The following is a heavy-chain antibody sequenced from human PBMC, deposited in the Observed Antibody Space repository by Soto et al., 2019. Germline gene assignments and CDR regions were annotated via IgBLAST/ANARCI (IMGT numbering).Heavy chain of an antibody. J-gene: IGHJ4*02. CDR1: GFTFSDYY. V-gene: IGHV3-11*06. CDR2: ISSTSGYI. CDR3: AREVSGSYDY. Sequence: QVQLVESGGGLVKPGGSLRLSCAASGFTFSDYYMSWIRQAPGKGLEWLSYISSTSGYITYADSVRGRFTISRDNAKDSLYLEMNSLRAEDTAVYFCAREVSGSYDYWGPGTLVTVSS. D-gene: IGHD1-26*01.